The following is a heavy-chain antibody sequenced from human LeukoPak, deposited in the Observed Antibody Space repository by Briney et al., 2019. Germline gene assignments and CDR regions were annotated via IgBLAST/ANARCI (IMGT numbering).Heavy chain of an antibody. CDR1: GFIFRNYA. D-gene: IGHD3-9*01. Sequence: PGGSLRLSCAASGFIFRNYAMSWVRQAPGKGLEWVSAITGSGGTSWYADSVKGHFTISRDNSKNTLCLQMNSLGADDTAVYYCAKWGDYDGLTGYSDCWGQGTLVTVSS. CDR2: ITGSGGTS. J-gene: IGHJ4*02. CDR3: AKWGDYDGLTGYSDC. V-gene: IGHV3-23*01.